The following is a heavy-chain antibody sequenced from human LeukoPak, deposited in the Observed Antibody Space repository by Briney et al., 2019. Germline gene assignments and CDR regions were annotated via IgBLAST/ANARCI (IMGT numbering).Heavy chain of an antibody. D-gene: IGHD3-16*01. CDR3: ASLGRLGGYWYGMDV. V-gene: IGHV4-4*07. J-gene: IGHJ6*02. CDR2: IYTSGST. Sequence: SETLSLTCTVSGGSLSSYYWSWIRQPAGKGLEWIGRIYTSGSTNYNPSLKSRVTMSVDTSKNQFSLKLSSVTAADTAVYYCASLGRLGGYWYGMDVWGQGTTVTVSS. CDR1: GGSLSSYY.